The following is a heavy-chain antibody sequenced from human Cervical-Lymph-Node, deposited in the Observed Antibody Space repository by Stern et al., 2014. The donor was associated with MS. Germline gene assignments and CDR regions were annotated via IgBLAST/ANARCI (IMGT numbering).Heavy chain of an antibody. CDR3: ASPNDYSNYVPFDS. D-gene: IGHD4-11*01. J-gene: IGHJ4*02. CDR1: GFTFSSYS. V-gene: IGHV3-23*01. CDR2: ISGSSGDT. Sequence: EVQLLESGGGLVQPGGSLRLSCAASGFTFSSYSMSWVRQAPGKGLEWVSAISGSSGDTYYADSVKGRFTISRDNSKNTLYLQMNSLRVEDTALYYCASPNDYSNYVPFDSWGQGTLVTVSS.